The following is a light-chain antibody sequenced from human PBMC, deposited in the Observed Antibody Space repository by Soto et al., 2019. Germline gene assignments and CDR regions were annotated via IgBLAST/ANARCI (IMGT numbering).Light chain of an antibody. Sequence: QSALTQPASVSGAPGQSITIACTGTSSDVGGYNYVSWYQQHPGKAPKLMIYEVSNRPSGVSNRFSGSISGNTASLTISGLPAEDEDDYYCTSYTSSSSWVFGGGTKLTVL. J-gene: IGLJ3*02. CDR1: SSDVGGYNY. V-gene: IGLV2-14*01. CDR2: EVS. CDR3: TSYTSSSSWV.